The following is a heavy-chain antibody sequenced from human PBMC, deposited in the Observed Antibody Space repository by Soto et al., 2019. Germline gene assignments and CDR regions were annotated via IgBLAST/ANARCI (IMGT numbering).Heavy chain of an antibody. CDR1: GFTVSSNY. V-gene: IGHV3-53*01. D-gene: IGHD4-17*01. Sequence: EVQLVESGGGLIQPGGSLRLSCAASGFTVSSNYMSWVRQAPGKGLEWVSVIYSGGSTYYADSVKGRFTISRDNSKKTLYLQMNSLRAEDTAVYYCARDRGYVDYGYHSYSDLWGRGTLVTVAS. J-gene: IGHJ2*01. CDR3: ARDRGYVDYGYHSYSDL. CDR2: IYSGGST.